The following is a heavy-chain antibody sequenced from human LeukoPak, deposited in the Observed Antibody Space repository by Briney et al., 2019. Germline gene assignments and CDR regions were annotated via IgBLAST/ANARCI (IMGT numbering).Heavy chain of an antibody. CDR2: ISGSGGST. V-gene: IGHV3-23*01. J-gene: IGHJ4*02. D-gene: IGHD3-3*01. CDR1: GFTFSSYA. Sequence: HPGGSLRLSCAASGFTFSSYAMSWVRQAPGKGLEWVSAISGSGGSTYYADSVKGRFTISRDNSKNTLYLQMSSLRADDTAVYYCAKANYDFWSTYYSGYYFDYWGQGTLVTVSS. CDR3: AKANYDFWSTYYSGYYFDY.